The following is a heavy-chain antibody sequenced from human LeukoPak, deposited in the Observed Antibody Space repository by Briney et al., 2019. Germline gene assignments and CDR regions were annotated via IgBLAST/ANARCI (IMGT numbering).Heavy chain of an antibody. J-gene: IGHJ4*02. CDR1: GGSISSGSYY. D-gene: IGHD6-19*01. CDR2: IYYSGST. Sequence: SQTLSLTCTVSGGSISSGSYYWSWIRQPPGKGLEWIGYIYYSGSTNYNPSLKSRVTISVDTSKNQFSLKLSSVTAADTAVYYCAIRQWLGNFDYWGQGTLVTVSS. CDR3: AIRQWLGNFDY. V-gene: IGHV4-61*01.